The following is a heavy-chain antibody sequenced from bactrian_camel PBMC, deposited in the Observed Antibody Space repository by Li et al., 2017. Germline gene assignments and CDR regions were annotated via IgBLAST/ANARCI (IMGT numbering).Heavy chain of an antibody. CDR3: AARSGSELSCRPGSDSPY. Sequence: DVQLVESGGGSVKSGGSLRLSCAASGYTYSSDCMAWFRQAPGNEREGVAGILTGGGMTFYADSVKGRFTIYQDDAANTVYLQMDSLKPEDTAMYYCAARSGSELSCRPGSDSPYWGQGTQVTVS. J-gene: IGHJ4*01. CDR1: GYTYSSDC. D-gene: IGHD2*01. V-gene: IGHV3S40*01. CDR2: ILTGGGMT.